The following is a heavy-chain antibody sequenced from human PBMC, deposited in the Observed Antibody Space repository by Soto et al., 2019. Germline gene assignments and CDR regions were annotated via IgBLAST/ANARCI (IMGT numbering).Heavy chain of an antibody. V-gene: IGHV1-3*01. D-gene: IGHD1-20*01. CDR3: VRDNNWAAY. J-gene: IGHJ4*02. Sequence: QVQLVQSGAEVKKPGASVEVSCKASGYTFATSALHWVRQAPGQRLEWMGWINVANGATKYSQKFQGRVTISRDTSTTPAFMDLSSLRSEDTAGYYCVRDNNWAAYWGQGTLVTVSS. CDR1: GYTFATSA. CDR2: INVANGAT.